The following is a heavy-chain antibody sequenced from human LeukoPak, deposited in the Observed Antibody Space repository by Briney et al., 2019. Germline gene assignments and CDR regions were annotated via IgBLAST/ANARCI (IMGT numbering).Heavy chain of an antibody. V-gene: IGHV3-23*01. CDR3: AKNIRTGAYYYYYMDV. CDR2: ISGSGGIT. CDR1: GFSFSNYA. D-gene: IGHD3-10*01. J-gene: IGHJ6*03. Sequence: HPGGSLRLSCAASGFSFSNYAMSWVRQAPGKGLEWVSAISGSGGITFHSDSVKGRFTVSRDNSKNTLYLQMNGLGAEDTAVYFCAKNIRTGAYYYYYMDVWGKGTAVIVSS.